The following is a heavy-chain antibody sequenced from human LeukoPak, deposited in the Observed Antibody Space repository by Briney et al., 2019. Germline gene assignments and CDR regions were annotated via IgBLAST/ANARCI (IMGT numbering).Heavy chain of an antibody. D-gene: IGHD3-16*01. CDR2: IIPLLRTA. J-gene: IGHJ5*02. Sequence: SVKVSCKASGGTFSRYAISWVRRAPGQGLEWMGGIIPLLRTADYAQRFQDRVTITADESTTTAYMELSSLRSEDTAVYYCARVTPTSWFDPWGQGTLVTVSS. CDR3: ARVTPTSWFDP. V-gene: IGHV1-69*13. CDR1: GGTFSRYA.